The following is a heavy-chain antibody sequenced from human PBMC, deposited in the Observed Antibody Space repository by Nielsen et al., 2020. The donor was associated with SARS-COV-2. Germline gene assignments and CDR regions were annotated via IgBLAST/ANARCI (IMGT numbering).Heavy chain of an antibody. CDR1: GFTFSHYA. CDR2: ISYDGSNK. D-gene: IGHD4-17*01. V-gene: IGHV3-30*04. Sequence: GGSLRLSCVASGFTFSHYAIHWVRQAPGKGLEWVAIISYDGSNKYYADSVKGRFTISRDNAKNSVYLRMNSLRADDAAVYYCARDFYGDYGPSYWGQGTQVAVS. J-gene: IGHJ4*02. CDR3: ARDFYGDYGPSY.